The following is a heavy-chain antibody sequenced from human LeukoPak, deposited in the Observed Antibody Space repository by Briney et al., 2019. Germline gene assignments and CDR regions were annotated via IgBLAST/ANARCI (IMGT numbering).Heavy chain of an antibody. Sequence: GSVTVSCKASGYTFTGYDSNGVRQATGQGLEWMGWMNPNTGDTVYAQKFQGRVTMTRNSSIDTAYMELSGLRSEDTAVYYCTRGSLSGSSRDYWGQGTLLTVSS. CDR1: GYTFTGYD. CDR2: MNPNTGDT. D-gene: IGHD1-26*01. J-gene: IGHJ4*02. CDR3: TRGSLSGSSRDY. V-gene: IGHV1-8*01.